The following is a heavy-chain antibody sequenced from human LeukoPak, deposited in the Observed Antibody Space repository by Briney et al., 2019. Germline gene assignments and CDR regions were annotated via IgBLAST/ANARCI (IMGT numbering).Heavy chain of an antibody. D-gene: IGHD3-22*01. V-gene: IGHV3-23*01. J-gene: IGHJ4*02. CDR1: GFTFSRNA. Sequence: GGSLRLSCAASGFTFSRNAMNWVRQAPGKGLEWVAAISGNGLGTYYADSVKGRFNISRDNSRNTPYLQMNSLRIEDTAFYYCAKDANYLRSSGYLVPIDFWGQGTLVTVSS. CDR2: ISGNGLGT. CDR3: AKDANYLRSSGYLVPIDF.